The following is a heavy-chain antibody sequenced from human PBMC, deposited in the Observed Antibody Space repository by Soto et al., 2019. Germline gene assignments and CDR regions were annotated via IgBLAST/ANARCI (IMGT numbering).Heavy chain of an antibody. J-gene: IGHJ4*02. V-gene: IGHV2-70*01. CDR2: IDWDDGK. CDR3: VRSQGRTMVGYYFDY. CDR1: GFSLNSHGMS. D-gene: IGHD3-10*02. Sequence: SGPTLVNPAQTLTLTFTFSGFSLNSHGMSVSWIRQPPGKALERLALIDWDDGKYYSTTLKTRLTISKDTSKNQVVLTMTKMDPADTATYSCVRSQGRTMVGYYFDYWGQGALVTVSS.